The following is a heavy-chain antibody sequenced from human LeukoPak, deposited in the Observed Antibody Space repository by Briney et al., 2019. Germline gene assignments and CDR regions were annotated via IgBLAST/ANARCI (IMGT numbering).Heavy chain of an antibody. D-gene: IGHD3-10*01. J-gene: IGHJ4*02. Sequence: PGGSLRLSCAASGFIFSNYNMNWVRQAPGKGLEWVSSISSTSIYTYYADSLKGRFTISRDNAKNSLYLQMNSLRAEDTAVYYCARVHSPMVRESSGFDYWGQGALVTVSS. CDR2: ISSTSIYT. CDR3: ARVHSPMVRESSGFDY. V-gene: IGHV3-21*01. CDR1: GFIFSNYN.